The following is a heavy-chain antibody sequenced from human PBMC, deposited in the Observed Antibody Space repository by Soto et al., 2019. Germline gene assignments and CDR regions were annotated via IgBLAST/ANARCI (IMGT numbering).Heavy chain of an antibody. V-gene: IGHV2-5*02. D-gene: IGHD4-17*01. CDR1: GFSLSTSGVG. J-gene: IGHJ6*02. CDR2: IYWDDDK. CDR3: AHRSVTPYYYGMDV. Sequence: QITLKESGPTLVKPTQTLTLTCTFSGFSLSTSGVGVGWIRQPPGKALEWLALIYWDDDKRYSPSLKSRLTITKDTSKNQLVLTMTNMDPVDTATYYCAHRSVTPYYYGMDVWGQGTTVTVSS.